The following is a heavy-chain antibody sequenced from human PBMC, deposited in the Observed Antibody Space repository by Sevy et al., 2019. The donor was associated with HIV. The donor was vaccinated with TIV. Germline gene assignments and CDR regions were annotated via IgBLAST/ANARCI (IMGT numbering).Heavy chain of an antibody. Sequence: SETLSLTCTVSGGSISSYYWSWIRQPPGKGLEWIAYMYYSGITNYSPSLKSRLTISIDTSKNHFSLKLRSVTAADTAVYYRARMNYSASAPGSWFDPWGQGTLVTVSS. J-gene: IGHJ5*02. D-gene: IGHD1-26*01. CDR2: MYYSGIT. CDR3: ARMNYSASAPGSWFDP. CDR1: GGSISSYY. V-gene: IGHV4-59*01.